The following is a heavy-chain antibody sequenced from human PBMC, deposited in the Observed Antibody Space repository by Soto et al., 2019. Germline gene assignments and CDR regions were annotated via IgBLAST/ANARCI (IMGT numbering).Heavy chain of an antibody. Sequence: QVQLVQSGAEVKKPGASVKVSGKASGYTRTTFFMPWLRQAPGKGLAWMGVINPGYSAGRSTTYAQKFQGRVTMTTDTSTSTVYMELSRLRSDDTAVYYCAREAIVAGATTGMDVWGQGTTVTVSS. J-gene: IGHJ6*02. V-gene: IGHV1-46*01. CDR3: AREAIVAGATTGMDV. D-gene: IGHD1-26*01. CDR2: INPGYSAGRST. CDR1: GYTRTTFF.